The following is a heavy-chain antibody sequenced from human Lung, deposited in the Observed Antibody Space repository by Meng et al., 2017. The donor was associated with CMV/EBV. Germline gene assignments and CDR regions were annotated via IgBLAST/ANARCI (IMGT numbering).Heavy chain of an antibody. CDR1: EFTFSSYR. V-gene: IGHV3-21*01. CDR2: ISSTSAYI. CDR3: ARDIRGSDYYYGMDV. Sequence: GEXXKISCAAFEFTFSSYRMNWVRQAPGKGLEWVSFISSTSAYIDYADSVKGRFTISRDNARNSLFLQMNSLRAEDTAVYYCARDIRGSDYYYGMDVWGQGNXVNGAS. D-gene: IGHD3-10*01. J-gene: IGHJ6*02.